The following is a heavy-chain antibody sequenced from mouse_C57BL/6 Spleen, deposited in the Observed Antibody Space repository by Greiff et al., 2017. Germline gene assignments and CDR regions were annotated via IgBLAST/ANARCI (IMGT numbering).Heavy chain of an antibody. D-gene: IGHD1-2*01. CDR3: ARRLGRDAMDY. Sequence: DVKLQESGGGLVKPGGSLKLSCAASGFTFSDYGMHWVRQAPEKGLEWVAYISSGSSTIYYADTVKGRFTISRDNAKNTLFLQMTSLRSEDTAMYYCARRLGRDAMDYWGQGTSVTVSS. V-gene: IGHV5-17*01. CDR1: GFTFSDYG. CDR2: ISSGSSTI. J-gene: IGHJ4*01.